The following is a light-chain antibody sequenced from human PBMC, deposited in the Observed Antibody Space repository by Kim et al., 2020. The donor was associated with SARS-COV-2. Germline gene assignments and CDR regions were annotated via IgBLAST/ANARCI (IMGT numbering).Light chain of an antibody. CDR2: DAS. Sequence: SASVRDRVTITCQASQDINNHLNWYQQKPGKGPKLLIYDASNLKTGVPSRFSGRGSGTDFTFTISSLQAEDFATYYCQQYDNLPHFGGGTKVDIK. CDR1: QDINNH. V-gene: IGKV1-33*01. CDR3: QQYDNLPH. J-gene: IGKJ4*01.